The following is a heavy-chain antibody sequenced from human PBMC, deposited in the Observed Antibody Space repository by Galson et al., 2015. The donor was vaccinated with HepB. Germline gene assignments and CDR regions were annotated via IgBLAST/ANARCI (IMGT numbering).Heavy chain of an antibody. Sequence: SVKVSCKASGYTFTSYAMHWVRQAPGQRLEWMGWINAGNGNTKYSQKFQGRVTITRDTSASTAYMELSSLRSEDTAVYYCVRATRGYSGYDGLMAACDIWGQGRMVTVSS. CDR2: INAGNGNT. J-gene: IGHJ3*02. CDR1: GYTFTSYA. CDR3: VRATRGYSGYDGLMAACDI. V-gene: IGHV1-3*01. D-gene: IGHD5-12*01.